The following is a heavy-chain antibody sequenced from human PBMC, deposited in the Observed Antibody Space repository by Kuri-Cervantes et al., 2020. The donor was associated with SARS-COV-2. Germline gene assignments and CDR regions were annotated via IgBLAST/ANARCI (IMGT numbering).Heavy chain of an antibody. CDR1: GGPISSSRYY. D-gene: IGHD3-3*01. CDR2: IYYSGST. J-gene: IGHJ5*02. Sequence: SETRSLTCTVPGGPISSSRYYWGWSRQPPGKGLEWIGSIYYSGSTYYNPSLKSRVTISLDTSKNQFSLKLSSVTAADTPVYYCARATTTASGGITIFGVVIGWFDPWGQGTLVTVSS. CDR3: ARATTTASGGITIFGVVIGWFDP. V-gene: IGHV4-39*07.